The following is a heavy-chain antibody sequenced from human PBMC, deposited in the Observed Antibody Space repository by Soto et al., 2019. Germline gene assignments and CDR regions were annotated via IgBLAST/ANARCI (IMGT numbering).Heavy chain of an antibody. CDR2: ISWNSGSI. Sequence: GGSLRLSCAASGFTFDDYAMHWVRQAPGKGLEWVSGISWNSGSIGYADSVKGRFTISRDNAKNSLYLQMNSLRAEDTALYYCAKDTKSYDYGSGSYYSAWGQGTLVTVSS. CDR3: AKDTKSYDYGSGSYYSA. J-gene: IGHJ4*02. V-gene: IGHV3-9*01. CDR1: GFTFDDYA. D-gene: IGHD3-10*01.